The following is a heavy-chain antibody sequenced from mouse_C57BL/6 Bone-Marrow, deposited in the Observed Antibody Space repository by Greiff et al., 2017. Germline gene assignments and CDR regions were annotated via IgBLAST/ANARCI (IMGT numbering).Heavy chain of an antibody. J-gene: IGHJ2*01. CDR1: GYSITSDY. Sequence: EVQLQQSGPGLAKPSQTLSLTCSVTGYSITSDYWNWIRKFPGNKLEYMGYISYSGSTYYNTSLKSRIPIIRDTSKNQYYQQLNSVTTEDTATFYCARHFRGYFDYWGQGTTLTVSS. CDR2: ISYSGST. V-gene: IGHV3-8*01. CDR3: ARHFRGYFDY.